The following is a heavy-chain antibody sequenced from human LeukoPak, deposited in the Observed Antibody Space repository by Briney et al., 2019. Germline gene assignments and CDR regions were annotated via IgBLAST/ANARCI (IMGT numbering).Heavy chain of an antibody. Sequence: PGGSLRLYCAASGFTFSSYSMNWVRQAPGKGLEWVSSISSSSSYIYYADSVKGRFTISRDNAKNSLYLQMNSLRAEDTAVYYCARDARDFGDNDNYWGPGTLVTVSS. J-gene: IGHJ4*02. D-gene: IGHD3-9*01. CDR2: ISSSSSYI. CDR1: GFTFSSYS. CDR3: ARDARDFGDNDNY. V-gene: IGHV3-21*01.